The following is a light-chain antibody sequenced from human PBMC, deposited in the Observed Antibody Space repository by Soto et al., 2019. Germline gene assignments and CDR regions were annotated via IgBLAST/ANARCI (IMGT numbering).Light chain of an antibody. Sequence: DVQLTQSPSFLSASVGDRVTITCRASQGIRSYLVWYQQRPGTAPKVLVSRASRLQTGVSSRISGSGSGTEFTLTISSLQSEDSAVYYCHQYNSWPRGTFGPGTKVEIK. CDR3: HQYNSWPRGT. CDR1: QGIRSY. J-gene: IGKJ3*01. V-gene: IGKV1-9*01. CDR2: RAS.